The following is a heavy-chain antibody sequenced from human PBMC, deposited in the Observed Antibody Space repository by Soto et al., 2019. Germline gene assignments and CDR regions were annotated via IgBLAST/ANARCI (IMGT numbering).Heavy chain of an antibody. J-gene: IGHJ2*01. V-gene: IGHV3-66*04. CDR1: GFTVSSSY. Sequence: EVQLVESGGGLVQPGGSLRLSCAASGFTVSSSYMGWVRQAPGKGLEWVSSFYSDGNTYYAESVRGRFTIYTDNSRNTLQLQMNSLRVDDTAMYYCARHVYYYWYFDLWGRGTLVTVSS. CDR2: FYSDGNT. CDR3: ARHVYYYWYFDL. D-gene: IGHD3-16*01.